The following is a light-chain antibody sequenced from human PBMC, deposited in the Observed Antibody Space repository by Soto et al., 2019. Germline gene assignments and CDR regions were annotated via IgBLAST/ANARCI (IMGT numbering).Light chain of an antibody. Sequence: VMTQSPATLSVSPGERAALSCRASQSVSINLAWYQQKPGQAPRLLIYGASTRAPGSPARFSGSGSGTDFTLTISSLEPEDFALYYCQQCYNWPQWTFGQGTKVDI. J-gene: IGKJ1*01. CDR3: QQCYNWPQWT. V-gene: IGKV3-15*01. CDR2: GAS. CDR1: QSVSIN.